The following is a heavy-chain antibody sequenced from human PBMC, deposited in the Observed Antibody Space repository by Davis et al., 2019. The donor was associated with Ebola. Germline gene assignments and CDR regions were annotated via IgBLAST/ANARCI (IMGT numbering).Heavy chain of an antibody. CDR1: GGSISSSSYY. CDR3: ARRVSSRGGCLDY. CDR2: IYYSGST. V-gene: IGHV4-39*01. Sequence: MPSETLSLTCTVSGGSISSSSYYWGWIRQPPGKGLEWIGSIYYSGSTYYNPSLKSRVTISVDTSKNQFSLKLSSVTAADTAVYYCARRVSSRGGCLDYWGQGTLVTVSS. D-gene: IGHD2-15*01. J-gene: IGHJ4*02.